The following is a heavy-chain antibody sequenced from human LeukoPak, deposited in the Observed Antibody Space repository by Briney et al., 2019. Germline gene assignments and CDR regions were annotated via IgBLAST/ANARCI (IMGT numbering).Heavy chain of an antibody. CDR2: IYYSGST. J-gene: IGHJ4*02. CDR3: ARRQTYFDY. Sequence: SETLSLACTVSGGSISPYFWSWIRQPPGKGLEWIGYIYYSGSTNYNPSLKSRVTISVDTSKNQFSLKLSSVTAADTAVYYCARRQTYFDYWGQGTLVTVSS. V-gene: IGHV4-59*08. CDR1: GGSISPYF.